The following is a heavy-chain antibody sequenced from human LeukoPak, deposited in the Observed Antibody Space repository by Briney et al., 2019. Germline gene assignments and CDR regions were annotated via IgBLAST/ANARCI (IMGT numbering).Heavy chain of an antibody. Sequence: ASVKVSCKASGYTFTNYGISWVRQAPGQGLEWMGWISAYNGNTNYAQNFQDRFTMTTDTSTSTAYMELRSLRSDDTAVYYCARIGRDMGGTIDYWGQGTLVTVSS. J-gene: IGHJ4*02. CDR3: ARIGRDMGGTIDY. CDR2: ISAYNGNT. D-gene: IGHD1-7*01. CDR1: GYTFTNYG. V-gene: IGHV1-18*01.